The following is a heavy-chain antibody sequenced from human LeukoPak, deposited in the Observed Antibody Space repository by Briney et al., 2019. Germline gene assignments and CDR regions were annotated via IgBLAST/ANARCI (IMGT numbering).Heavy chain of an antibody. CDR3: ARDPGSAGTPDY. D-gene: IGHD6-13*01. J-gene: IGHJ4*02. CDR1: GFTVSSNY. V-gene: IGHV3-66*01. Sequence: GGSLRLSCAASGFTVSSNYMSWVRQAPGKGLEWVSVIYSGGSTYYADSVKGRFTISRDNSKNTLYLQMNSLRAEGTAVYYCARDPGSAGTPDYWGQGTLVTVSS. CDR2: IYSGGST.